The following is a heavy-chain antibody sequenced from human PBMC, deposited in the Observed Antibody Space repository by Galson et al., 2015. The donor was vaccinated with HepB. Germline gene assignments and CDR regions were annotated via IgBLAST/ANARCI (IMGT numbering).Heavy chain of an antibody. CDR3: AKDSGLYYFDY. D-gene: IGHD3-10*01. CDR1: GFTFSSYG. Sequence: SLRLSCAASGFTFSSYGMHWVRQAPGKGLEWVAVISYDGSNKYYADSVKGRFTISRDNSKNTLYLQMNSLRAEDTAVYYCAKDSGLYYFDYWGQGTLVTVSS. V-gene: IGHV3-30*18. J-gene: IGHJ4*02. CDR2: ISYDGSNK.